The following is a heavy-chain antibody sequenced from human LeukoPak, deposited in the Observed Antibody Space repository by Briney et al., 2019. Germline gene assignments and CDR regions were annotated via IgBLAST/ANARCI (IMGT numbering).Heavy chain of an antibody. CDR1: GFTFSSYG. V-gene: IGHV3-33*06. J-gene: IGHJ6*03. D-gene: IGHD6-13*01. Sequence: RSLRLSCAASGFTFSSYGMHWVRQAPGKGLEWVAVIWYDGSNKYYADSVKGRFTISRDNSKNTLYLQMNSLRAEDTAVYYCAKGGRAAAVYYYYYMDVWGKGTTVTVSS. CDR2: IWYDGSNK. CDR3: AKGGRAAAVYYYYYMDV.